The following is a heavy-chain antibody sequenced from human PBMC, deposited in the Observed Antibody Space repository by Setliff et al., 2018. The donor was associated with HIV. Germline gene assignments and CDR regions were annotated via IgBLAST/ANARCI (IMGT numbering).Heavy chain of an antibody. CDR1: GFNVNNKY. D-gene: IGHD2-2*01. Sequence: PGGSLRLSCAASGFNVNNKYMSWVRQAPGKGLEWASYISSSGSSIYYGDSGKGRFTISRDNAKNSLYLQMNSLRAEDTAVYYCARRAYCSSTTCFDNWGQGTLVTVSS. CDR2: ISSSGSSI. V-gene: IGHV3-11*04. J-gene: IGHJ4*02. CDR3: ARRAYCSSTTCFDN.